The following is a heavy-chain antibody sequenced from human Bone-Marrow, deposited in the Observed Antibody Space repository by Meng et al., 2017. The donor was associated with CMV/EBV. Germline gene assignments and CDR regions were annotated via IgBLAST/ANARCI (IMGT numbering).Heavy chain of an antibody. CDR2: INPNSAGT. D-gene: IGHD3-3*01. CDR3: ARDHLKWFLSLGPFDAFDI. CDR1: GYTFTGYY. J-gene: IGHJ3*02. V-gene: IGHV1-2*02. Sequence: ASVKVSCKASGYTFTGYYMHWVRQAPGQGLEWMGWINPNSAGTNYAQRFQGRVTMTRDTSISTAYMELSRLRSDDTAVYYCARDHLKWFLSLGPFDAFDIWGQGTMVTVSS.